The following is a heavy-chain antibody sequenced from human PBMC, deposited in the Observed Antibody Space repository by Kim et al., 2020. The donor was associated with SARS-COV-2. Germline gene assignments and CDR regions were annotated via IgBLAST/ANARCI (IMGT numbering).Heavy chain of an antibody. V-gene: IGHV3-7*01. CDR3: ARDFVMGNLSGYSGWDAFDI. J-gene: IGHJ3*02. D-gene: IGHD3-22*01. CDR2: IKQDGSEK. CDR1: GFTFSSYW. Sequence: GGSLRLSCAASGFTFSSYWMSWVRQAPGKGLEWVANIKQDGSEKYYVDSVKGRFTISRDNAKNSLYLQMNSLRAEDTAVYYCARDFVMGNLSGYSGWDAFDIWGQGKMVTVSS.